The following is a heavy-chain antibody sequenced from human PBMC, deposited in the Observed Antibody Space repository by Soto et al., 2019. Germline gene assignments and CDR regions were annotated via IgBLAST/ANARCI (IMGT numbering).Heavy chain of an antibody. Sequence: PSETLSLTCAVSGGSISSGGYSWSWIRQPPGKGLEWIGYIYHSGSTYYNPSLKSRVTISVDRSKNQFSLKLSSVTAADTAVYYCAREITMVRGGKYNWFDPWGQGTLVTVSS. V-gene: IGHV4-30-2*01. CDR2: IYHSGST. CDR3: AREITMVRGGKYNWFDP. D-gene: IGHD3-10*01. CDR1: GGSISSGGYS. J-gene: IGHJ5*02.